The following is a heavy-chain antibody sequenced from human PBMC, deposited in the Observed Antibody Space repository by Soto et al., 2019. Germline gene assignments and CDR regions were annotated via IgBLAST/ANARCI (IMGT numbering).Heavy chain of an antibody. CDR3: AKATATGGGAFEI. Sequence: LRLSCAASGFICSSYDMSWVRQAPGKGLEWVSTILVGGSTHYEDSVKGRFTISRDTSKNTVYLQMNSLTAGDTAVYYCAKATATGGGAFEIYGQGTMVTVSS. V-gene: IGHV3-23*01. D-gene: IGHD2-8*02. CDR1: GFICSSYD. CDR2: ILVGGST. J-gene: IGHJ3*02.